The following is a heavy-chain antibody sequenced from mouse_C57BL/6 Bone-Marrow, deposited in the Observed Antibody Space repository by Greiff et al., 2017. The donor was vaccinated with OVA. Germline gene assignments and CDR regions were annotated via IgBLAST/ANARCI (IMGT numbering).Heavy chain of an antibody. CDR2: IDPNSGGT. J-gene: IGHJ2*01. V-gene: IGHV1-72*01. CDR1: GYTFTSYW. CDR3: ARAFITTVVDY. D-gene: IGHD1-1*01. Sequence: QVQLQQPGAELVKPGASVKLSCKASGYTFTSYWMHWVKQRPGRGLAWICRIDPNSGGTKYNEKFKSKATLTVDKPSSTAYMQLSSLTSEDSAVYYCARAFITTVVDYWGQGTTLTVSS.